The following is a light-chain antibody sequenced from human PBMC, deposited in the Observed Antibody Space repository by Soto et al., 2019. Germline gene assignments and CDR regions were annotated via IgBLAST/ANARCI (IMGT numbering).Light chain of an antibody. J-gene: IGKJ1*01. CDR3: QQYNSYPWT. V-gene: IGKV1-5*03. CDR2: KAS. CDR1: QSISSW. Sequence: DIQMTQSPSTLSASVGERVTITCRASQSISSWLAWYQQKPGKAPKLLIYKASSLESGVPSMFSGSGSGTEFTITISSLQPDDFATYYGQQYNSYPWTFGQGTKVEIK.